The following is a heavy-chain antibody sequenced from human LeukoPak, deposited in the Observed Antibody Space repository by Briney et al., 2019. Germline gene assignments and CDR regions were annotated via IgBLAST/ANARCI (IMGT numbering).Heavy chain of an antibody. J-gene: IGHJ4*02. CDR1: GYTFTSYA. D-gene: IGHD2-2*02. CDR3: AINVVVPAAIGGFDY. CDR2: INAGNGNT. Sequence: ASVKVSCKASGYTFTSYAIHWVRQAPGQRLEWMGWINAGNGNTKYSQKFQGRVTITRDTSASTAYMELSSLRSEDTAVYYCAINVVVPAAIGGFDYWGQGTLVTVSS. V-gene: IGHV1-3*01.